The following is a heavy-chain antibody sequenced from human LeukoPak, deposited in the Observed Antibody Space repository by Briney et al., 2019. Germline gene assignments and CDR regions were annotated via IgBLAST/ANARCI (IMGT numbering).Heavy chain of an antibody. V-gene: IGHV1-18*01. CDR2: ISAYNGNT. D-gene: IGHD2-15*01. CDR1: GGTFSSYA. CDR3: ARSTIGYCSGGSCYSLDYFDY. J-gene: IGHJ4*02. Sequence: ASVKVSCKASGGTFSSYAISWVRQAPGQGLEWMGWISAYNGNTNYAQKLQGRVTMTTDTSTSTAYMELRSLRSDDTAVYYCARSTIGYCSGGSCYSLDYFDYWGQGTLVTVSS.